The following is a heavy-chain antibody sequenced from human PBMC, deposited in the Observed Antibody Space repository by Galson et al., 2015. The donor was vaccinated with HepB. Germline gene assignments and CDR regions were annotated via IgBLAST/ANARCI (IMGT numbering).Heavy chain of an antibody. CDR1: GYSFVIYG. V-gene: IGHV1-18*04. CDR2: ISTYNGNT. CDR3: ARDRFDFDI. D-gene: IGHD3-9*01. J-gene: IGHJ3*02. Sequence: VKVSCKASGYSFVIYGISWVRQAPGQGLEWMGWISTYNGNTKYAEDLQGRVTMTTDTSTSTVYMELRSLRSDDTAVYYCARDRFDFDIWGQGTMLIVSS.